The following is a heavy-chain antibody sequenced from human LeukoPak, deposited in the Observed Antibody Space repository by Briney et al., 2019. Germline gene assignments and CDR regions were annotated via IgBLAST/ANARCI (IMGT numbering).Heavy chain of an antibody. Sequence: ASVKVSCKASGYTFTSYDINWVRQATGQGLEWMGWMNPNSGNTGYAQKFQGRVTMTRNTSISTAYMELSSLRSEDTAVYYCARDSSSWYSAFDIWGQGTMVTVSS. CDR1: GYTFTSYD. CDR2: MNPNSGNT. J-gene: IGHJ3*02. CDR3: ARDSSSWYSAFDI. D-gene: IGHD6-13*01. V-gene: IGHV1-8*01.